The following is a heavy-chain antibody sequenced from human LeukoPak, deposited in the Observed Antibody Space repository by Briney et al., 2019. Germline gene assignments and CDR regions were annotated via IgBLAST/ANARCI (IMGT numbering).Heavy chain of an antibody. V-gene: IGHV3-30-3*01. CDR2: ISYDGSNK. D-gene: IGHD3-22*01. CDR3: ARVLLGNYYDSSGYYPDAFDI. J-gene: IGHJ3*02. CDR1: GFPFSSYA. Sequence: PGGPLRLSCAASGFPFSSYAMHWVRQAPGKGLEWVAVISYDGSNKYYADSVKGRFTISRDNSKNTLYLQMNSLRAEDTAVYYCARVLLGNYYDSSGYYPDAFDIWGQGTMVTVSS.